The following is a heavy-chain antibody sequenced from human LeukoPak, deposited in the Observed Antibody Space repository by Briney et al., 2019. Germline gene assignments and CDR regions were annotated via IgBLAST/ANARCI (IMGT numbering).Heavy chain of an antibody. CDR3: ARRSGWYHFDY. CDR2: IYYSGST. V-gene: IGHV4-59*01. CDR1: GGSISSYY. J-gene: IGHJ4*02. D-gene: IGHD6-19*01. Sequence: PSETLSLTCTVSGGSISSYYWSWIRQPPGKGLEWIGYIYYSGSTNYNPSLKSRVTISVDTSKNQFSLKLSSVTAADTAVYYRARRSGWYHFDYWGQGTLVTVSS.